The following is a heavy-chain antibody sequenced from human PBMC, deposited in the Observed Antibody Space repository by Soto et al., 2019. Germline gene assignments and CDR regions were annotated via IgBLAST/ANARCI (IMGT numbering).Heavy chain of an antibody. D-gene: IGHD3-22*01. V-gene: IGHV5-10-1*01. J-gene: IGHJ4*02. CDR1: GYSFAVYC. Sequence: PGESLKVSCKGSGYSFAVYCSTWVLQKTWKGLEWMGRIDPSDSQTYYSPSFRGHVTISVTKSITTVFLQWSSLRASDTAMYYCARQIYDSDTGPNFQYYFDSWAQPIPVTVSS. CDR2: IDPSDSQT. CDR3: ARQIYDSDTGPNFQYYFDS.